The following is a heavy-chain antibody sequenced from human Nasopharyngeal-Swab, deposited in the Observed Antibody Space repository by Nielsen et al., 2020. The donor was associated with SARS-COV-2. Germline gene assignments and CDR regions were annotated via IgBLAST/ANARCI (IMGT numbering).Heavy chain of an antibody. CDR3: ARAGVDTSTGSSGGCFDY. CDR2: IYYSGST. Sequence: GSLRLSCTVSGRSISSRSSYWGWIRQPPGKGLEWVGSIYYSGSTYYTPSLNSRVTISVATSKNQFSLNLRSVTAADTAVYYCARAGVDTSTGSSGGCFDYWGQGALVTVSS. CDR1: GRSISSRSSY. J-gene: IGHJ4*02. V-gene: IGHV4-39*01. D-gene: IGHD3-9*01.